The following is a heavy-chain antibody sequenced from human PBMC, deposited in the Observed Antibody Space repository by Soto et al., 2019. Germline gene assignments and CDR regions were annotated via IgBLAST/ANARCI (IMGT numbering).Heavy chain of an antibody. CDR3: ARDDYGSDQYYGMDV. J-gene: IGHJ6*02. D-gene: IGHD3-10*01. Sequence: QVQLVQSGAEVKKPGASVKVSCKASGYTFTTYGISWVRQAPGQGLEWRGWINPYNGNTKYAQKLQGRVTMTTDTPTSTADMELRSLRSDDTAVYYWARDDYGSDQYYGMDVWGQGTTVTVSS. CDR1: GYTFTTYG. V-gene: IGHV1-18*01. CDR2: INPYNGNT.